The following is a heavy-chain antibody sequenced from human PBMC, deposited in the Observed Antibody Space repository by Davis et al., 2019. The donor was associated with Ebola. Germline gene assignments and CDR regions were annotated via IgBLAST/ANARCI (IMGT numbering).Heavy chain of an antibody. CDR1: GFTFSSYA. Sequence: PGGSLRLSCAASGFTFSSYAMSWVRQAPGKGLEWVSAISGSGGSTYYADSVKGRFTISRDNSKNSLYLQMNSLRAEDTAVYYCARDEGNDYSNYWGQGTLVTVSS. J-gene: IGHJ4*02. CDR2: ISGSGGST. D-gene: IGHD4-11*01. CDR3: ARDEGNDYSNY. V-gene: IGHV3-23*01.